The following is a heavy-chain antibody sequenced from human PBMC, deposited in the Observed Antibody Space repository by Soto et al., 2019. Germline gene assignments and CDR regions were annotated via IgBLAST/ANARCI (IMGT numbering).Heavy chain of an antibody. CDR2: ISWNSGSI. J-gene: IGHJ4*02. CDR3: AKVLGTGTGPYDY. Sequence: EVQLVESGGGLVQPGRSLRLSCAASGFTFDDYAMHWVRQAPGKGLEWVSGISWNSGSIGYADSVKGRFTISRDNAKNSLYLQMISLRAEDTALYYCAKVLGTGTGPYDYWGQGTLVTVSS. V-gene: IGHV3-9*01. CDR1: GFTFDDYA. D-gene: IGHD1-7*01.